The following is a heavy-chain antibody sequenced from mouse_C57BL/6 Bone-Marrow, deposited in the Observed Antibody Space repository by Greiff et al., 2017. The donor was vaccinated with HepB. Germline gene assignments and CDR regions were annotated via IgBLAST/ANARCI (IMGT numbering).Heavy chain of an antibody. V-gene: IGHV14-4*01. CDR1: GFNIKDDY. D-gene: IGHD1-1*01. Sequence: VQLQQSGAELVRPGASVKLSCTASGFNIKDDYMHWVKQRPEQGLEWIGWIDPENGDTEYASKFQGKATITADTSSNTAYLQLSSLTSEDTAVYYCTTLMYDGSYWYFDVWGTGTTVTVSS. CDR2: IDPENGDT. CDR3: TTLMYDGSYWYFDV. J-gene: IGHJ1*03.